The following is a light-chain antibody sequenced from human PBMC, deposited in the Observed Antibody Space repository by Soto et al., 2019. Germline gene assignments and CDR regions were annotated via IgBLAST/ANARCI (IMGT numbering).Light chain of an antibody. CDR1: SSDVGSYNL. Sequence: QSVLTQPASVSGSPGQSITISCTGTSSDVGSYNLVSWYQQHPGKAPKLMIYEGSKRPSGVSNRFSGSKSGNTASLTVSGLQAEDEADYYCGSYAGSSNFVFGTGTQLTVL. J-gene: IGLJ1*01. CDR3: GSYAGSSNFV. CDR2: EGS. V-gene: IGLV2-23*01.